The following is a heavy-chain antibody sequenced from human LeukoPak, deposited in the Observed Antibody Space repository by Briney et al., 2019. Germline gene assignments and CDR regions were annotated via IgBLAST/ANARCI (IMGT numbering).Heavy chain of an antibody. CDR3: ATNVREARHFHY. J-gene: IGHJ1*01. CDR2: MNPNSGNT. V-gene: IGHV1-8*03. Sequence: ASVKVSCKASGYTFTSYDINWVRQATGQGLEWMGWMNPNSGNTGYAQKFQGRVTITRNTSINTAYMELSSLSSEDTAVYYCATNVREARHFHYWSQGTLVTVSS. CDR1: GYTFTSYD. D-gene: IGHD6-6*01.